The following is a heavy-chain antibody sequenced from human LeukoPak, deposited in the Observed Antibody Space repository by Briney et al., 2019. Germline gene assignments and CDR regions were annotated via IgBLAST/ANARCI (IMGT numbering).Heavy chain of an antibody. Sequence: SETLSLTCTVSGYSISSGYYWGWIRQPPGKGLEWIGSIYHSGGTYYNPSLKSRVIISVDKSKNQFYLKLNSVTAADAAVYYCAKSNGYGLIDIWGQGTMVTVSS. CDR3: AKSNGYGLIDI. CDR1: GYSISSGYY. D-gene: IGHD3-10*01. CDR2: IYHSGGT. V-gene: IGHV4-38-2*02. J-gene: IGHJ3*02.